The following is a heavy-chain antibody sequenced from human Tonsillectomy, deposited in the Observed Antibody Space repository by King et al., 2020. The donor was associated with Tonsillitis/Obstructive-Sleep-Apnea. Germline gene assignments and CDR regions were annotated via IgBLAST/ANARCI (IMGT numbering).Heavy chain of an antibody. D-gene: IGHD6-13*01. CDR2: ISGGGGST. V-gene: IGHV3-23*04. CDR3: AKGVDTELVSAFYI. J-gene: IGHJ3*02. Sequence: VQLVESGGCLVQPGGSLRVSCVASGFTFNNYAINWVRQAPGKWLEWVSTISGGGGSTNYADSVKGRFTISRDNSKNTLYLQMNSLRAGDTAVYYCAKGVDTELVSAFYIWGQGTMVTVSS. CDR1: GFTFNNYA.